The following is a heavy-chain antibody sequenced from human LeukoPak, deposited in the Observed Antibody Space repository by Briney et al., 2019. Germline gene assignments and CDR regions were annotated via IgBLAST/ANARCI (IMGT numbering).Heavy chain of an antibody. CDR3: ARQGLELRYFDY. J-gene: IGHJ4*02. Sequence: SETLSLTCTVSGGSISSYYWSWIRQPAGKGLEWIGRIDTSGNTNYKPSLKSRVTMSVDTSKNQFSLKLSSVTAADTAVYYCARQGLELRYFDYWGQGTLVTVSS. CDR1: GGSISSYY. D-gene: IGHD3-9*01. CDR2: IDTSGNT. V-gene: IGHV4-4*07.